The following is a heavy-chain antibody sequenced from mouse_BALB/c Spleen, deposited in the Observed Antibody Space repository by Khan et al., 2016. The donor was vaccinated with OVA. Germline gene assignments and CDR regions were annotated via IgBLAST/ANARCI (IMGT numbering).Heavy chain of an antibody. Sequence: QVQLKESGPGLVAPSRSLSITCTVSGFSLTGYGVNWVRQPPGKGLEWLGMIWGDGSTDYNSALKSRLSISKDNSKSQVFLKMNSLQTDDTAMYYCARAYYGNYREAMDYWGQGTSVTVSS. CDR2: IWGDGST. CDR3: ARAYYGNYREAMDY. V-gene: IGHV2-6-7*01. CDR1: GFSLTGYG. J-gene: IGHJ4*01. D-gene: IGHD2-10*01.